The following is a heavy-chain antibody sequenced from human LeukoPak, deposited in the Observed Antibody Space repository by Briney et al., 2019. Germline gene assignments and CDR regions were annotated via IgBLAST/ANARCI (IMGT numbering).Heavy chain of an antibody. CDR3: ARDRSTSSGSYYHLFDY. V-gene: IGHV4-4*07. Sequence: SETLSLTCTVSGGSISSYYWSWIPQPAGKGLEWIGRIYTSGSTNYNPSLKSRVTMSVDTSKNQFSLKLSSVTDAATDVYYCARDRSTSSGSYYHLFDYWGQGTLVTVSS. J-gene: IGHJ4*02. CDR2: IYTSGST. D-gene: IGHD3-10*01. CDR1: GGSISSYY.